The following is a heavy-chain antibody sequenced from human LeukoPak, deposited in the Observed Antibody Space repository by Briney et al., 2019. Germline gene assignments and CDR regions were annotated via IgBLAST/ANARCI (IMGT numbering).Heavy chain of an antibody. V-gene: IGHV4-39*01. CDR2: IYYSGST. Sequence: SETLSLTCTVSGGSISSSSYYWGWIRQPPGKGLEWIGSIYYSGSTYYNPSLKSRVTISVDTSKNQFSLKLSSVTAADTAAYYCARHDIEAPSDYWGQGTLVTVSS. J-gene: IGHJ4*02. D-gene: IGHD6-6*01. CDR1: GGSISSSSYY. CDR3: ARHDIEAPSDY.